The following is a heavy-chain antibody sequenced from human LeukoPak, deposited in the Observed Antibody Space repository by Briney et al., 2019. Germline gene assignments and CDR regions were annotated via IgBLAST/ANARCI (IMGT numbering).Heavy chain of an antibody. Sequence: PGGSLRLSCAASGFTFSSYSMNWVRQAPGKGLEWVSYISSSSSTIYYADSVKGRFTISRDNSKNTLYLQMNSLRAEDTAVYYCAKEVQWELEEINDYWGQGTLVTVSS. CDR3: AKEVQWELEEINDY. V-gene: IGHV3-48*01. CDR2: ISSSSSTI. J-gene: IGHJ4*02. D-gene: IGHD1-26*01. CDR1: GFTFSSYS.